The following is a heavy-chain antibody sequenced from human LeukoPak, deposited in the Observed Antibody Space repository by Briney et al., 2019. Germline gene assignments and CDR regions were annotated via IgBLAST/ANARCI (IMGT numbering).Heavy chain of an antibody. Sequence: ASVKVSCKASGYTFTSYGISWVRQAPGQGLVWMGWISAYNGNTNYAQKLQGRVTMTTDTSTSTAYMELRSLRADDTAVYYCARDRRYGDLDYWGQGTLVTVSS. J-gene: IGHJ4*02. V-gene: IGHV1-18*01. CDR1: GYTFTSYG. CDR3: ARDRRYGDLDY. D-gene: IGHD4-17*01. CDR2: ISAYNGNT.